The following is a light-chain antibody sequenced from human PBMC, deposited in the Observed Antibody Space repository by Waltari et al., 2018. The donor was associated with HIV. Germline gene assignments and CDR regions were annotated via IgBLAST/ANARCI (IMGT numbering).Light chain of an antibody. V-gene: IGLV3-21*04. J-gene: IGLJ1*01. CDR1: NIGSKS. CDR3: QVWDSSSDAYV. CDR2: YDS. Sequence: SYVLAQPPSVSVAPGKTARITCGGNNIGSKSVHWYQQKPGQAPVVVIYYDSDRPSGIPERFSGSNSGNTATLTISRVEAGDEDDYYCQVWDSSSDAYVFGTGTKVTVL.